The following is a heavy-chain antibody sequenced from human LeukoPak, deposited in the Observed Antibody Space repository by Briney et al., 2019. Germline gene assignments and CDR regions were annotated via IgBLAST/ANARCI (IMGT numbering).Heavy chain of an antibody. J-gene: IGHJ4*02. CDR1: GGSFSGYY. D-gene: IGHD3-9*01. CDR3: ARRLRYFDWLLPYYFDY. CDR2: INHSGST. V-gene: IGHV4-34*01. Sequence: PSETLSLTCAVYGGSFSGYYWSWIRQPPGKGLEWIGEINHSGSTNYNPSLKSRVTISVDTSKNQFSLKLSSVTAADTAVYYCARRLRYFDWLLPYYFDYWGQGTLVTVSS.